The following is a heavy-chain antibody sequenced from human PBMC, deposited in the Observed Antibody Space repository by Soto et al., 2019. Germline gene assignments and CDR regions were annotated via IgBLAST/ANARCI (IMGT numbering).Heavy chain of an antibody. Sequence: PSETLSLTCTVSGGSISSSSYYWGWIRQPPGKGLEWIGSIYYSGSTYYNPSLKSRVTISVDTSKNQFSLKLSSVTAADTAVYYCHTLPDIAAAGTSHPWKIQHWGQGTLVTVSS. J-gene: IGHJ1*01. CDR3: HTLPDIAAAGTSHPWKIQH. CDR2: IYYSGST. V-gene: IGHV4-39*01. D-gene: IGHD6-13*01. CDR1: GGSISSSSYY.